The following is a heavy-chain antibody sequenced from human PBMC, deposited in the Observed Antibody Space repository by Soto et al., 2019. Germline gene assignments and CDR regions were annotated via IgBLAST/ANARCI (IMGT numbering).Heavy chain of an antibody. D-gene: IGHD1-26*01. J-gene: IGHJ4*02. CDR2: ISGSGGST. CDR1: GFTFSSYA. V-gene: IGHV3-23*01. CDR3: AKSGAGLVEYYFDY. Sequence: GESLKISCAASGFTFSSYAMSWVRQAPGKGLEWVSAISGSGGSTYYADSMKGRFTISRDNSKNTLYLQMNSLRAEDTAVYYCAKSGAGLVEYYFDYWGQGTLVTVSS.